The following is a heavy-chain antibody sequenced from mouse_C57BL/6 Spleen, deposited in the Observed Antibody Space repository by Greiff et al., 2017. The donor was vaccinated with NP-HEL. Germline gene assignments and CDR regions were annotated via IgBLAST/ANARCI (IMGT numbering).Heavy chain of an antibody. D-gene: IGHD4-1*01. CDR1: GFSLTSYG. Sequence: VQLQQSGPGLVQPSQSLSITCTVSGFSLTSYGVHWVRQSPGKGLEWLGVIWRGGSTDYNAAFMSRLSITKDNSKSQVFFKMNSLQADDTAIYYCAKNGNWDLYAMDYWGQGTSVTVSS. CDR3: AKNGNWDLYAMDY. J-gene: IGHJ4*01. V-gene: IGHV2-5*01. CDR2: IWRGGST.